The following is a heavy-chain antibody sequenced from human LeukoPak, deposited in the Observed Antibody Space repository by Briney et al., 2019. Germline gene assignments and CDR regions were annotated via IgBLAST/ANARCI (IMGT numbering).Heavy chain of an antibody. J-gene: IGHJ6*02. CDR3: ARAQGITIFGADYYYGMDV. D-gene: IGHD3-3*01. Sequence: SETPSLTCTVSGGSISSYYWSWVRQPPRKGMEWIGYIYYSVSTNYNPSLKSRVTIPVDTSKNQFSLKLSSVTAADTAVYYGARAQGITIFGADYYYGMDVWGQGTTVTVSS. CDR2: IYYSVST. V-gene: IGHV4-59*01. CDR1: GGSISSYY.